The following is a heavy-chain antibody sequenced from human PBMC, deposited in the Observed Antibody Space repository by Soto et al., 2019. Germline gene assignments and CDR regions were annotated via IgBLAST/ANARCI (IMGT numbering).Heavy chain of an antibody. V-gene: IGHV3-21*01. CDR1: GFTFSSYS. D-gene: IGHD3-10*01. Sequence: GGSLRLSCAASGFTFSSYSMNWVRQAPGKGLEWVSSISSSSSYIYYADSVKGRFTISRDNAKNSLYLQMNSLRAEDTAVYYCARDRGITMVRGSYYMDVWGKGTTVTVSS. CDR3: ARDRGITMVRGSYYMDV. CDR2: ISSSSSYI. J-gene: IGHJ6*03.